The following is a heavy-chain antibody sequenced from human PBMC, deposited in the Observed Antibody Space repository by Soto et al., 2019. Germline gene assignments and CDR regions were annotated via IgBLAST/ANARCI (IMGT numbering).Heavy chain of an antibody. Sequence: ASVKVSCKVSGYTLTELSMHWVRQAPGKGLEWMGGFDPEDGETIYAQKFQGRVTMTEDTSTDTAYMELSSLRSEDTAVYYCATGHYGDYYFDYWGQGTLVTVSS. V-gene: IGHV1-24*01. CDR3: ATGHYGDYYFDY. CDR1: GYTLTELS. D-gene: IGHD4-17*01. CDR2: FDPEDGET. J-gene: IGHJ4*02.